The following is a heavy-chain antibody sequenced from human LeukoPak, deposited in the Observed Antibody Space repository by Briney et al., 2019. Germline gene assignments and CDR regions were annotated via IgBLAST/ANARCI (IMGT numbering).Heavy chain of an antibody. V-gene: IGHV4-34*01. J-gene: IGHJ4*02. CDR2: INHSGST. Sequence: SETLSLTCAVYGGSFSGYYWSWIRQPPGKGLEWIGEINHSGSTNYNPSLKSQVTISVDTSKNQFSLKLSSVTAADTAVYYCARRAPYYGSGSYYSLSTPFDYWGQGTLVTVSS. CDR3: ARRAPYYGSGSYYSLSTPFDY. CDR1: GGSFSGYY. D-gene: IGHD3-10*01.